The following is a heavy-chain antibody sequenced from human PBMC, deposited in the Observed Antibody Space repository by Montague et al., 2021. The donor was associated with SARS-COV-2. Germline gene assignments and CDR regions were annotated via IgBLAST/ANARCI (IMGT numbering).Heavy chain of an antibody. CDR2: IENSGRT. D-gene: IGHD2-21*01. CDR3: ARGVYGAYFDY. Sequence: SETLSLTCTVSGGSTNPYYWSWVRQPPGKGLEWIAYIENSGRTEYKPSLQSRVAVSIDTSKSHFSLRLSFLTAADTAVYFCARGVYGAYFDYWGQGMLVIVSS. CDR1: GGSTNPYY. J-gene: IGHJ4*02. V-gene: IGHV4-59*01.